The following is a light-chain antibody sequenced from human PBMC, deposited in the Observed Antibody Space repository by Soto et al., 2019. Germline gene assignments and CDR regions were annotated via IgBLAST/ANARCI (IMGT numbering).Light chain of an antibody. CDR1: SSDIGGYKY. J-gene: IGLJ1*01. CDR3: CSYAGSYTYV. V-gene: IGLV2-14*01. CDR2: EVN. Sequence: QSALAQPASVSGSPGQSITISCSGTSSDIGGYKYVSWYQQHPGKAPKLMIYEVNNRPSGLSNRFSGSKSGNTASLTISGLQAEDEADYYCCSYAGSYTYVFGTGTKVTVL.